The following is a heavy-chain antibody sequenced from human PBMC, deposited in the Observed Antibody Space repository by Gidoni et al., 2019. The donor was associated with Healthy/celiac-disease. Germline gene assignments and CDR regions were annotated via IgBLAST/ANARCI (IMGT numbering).Heavy chain of an antibody. CDR2: ISGSGGST. CDR1: GFTFSSYA. V-gene: IGHV3-23*01. J-gene: IGHJ3*02. Sequence: EVQLLESGGGLVQPGGSLRLSCAASGFTFSSYAMSWVRQAPGKGLEWVSAISGSGGSTYYADSVKGRFTISRDNSKNTLYLQMNSLRAEDTAVYYCAKDYTPERYYYDSSGYLRVDAFDIWGQGTMVTVSS. CDR3: AKDYTPERYYYDSSGYLRVDAFDI. D-gene: IGHD3-22*01.